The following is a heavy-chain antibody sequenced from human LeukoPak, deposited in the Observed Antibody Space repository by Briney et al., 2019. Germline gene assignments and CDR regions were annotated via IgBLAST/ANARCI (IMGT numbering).Heavy chain of an antibody. CDR1: GFTFSSYS. CDR2: ISSSSSYI. V-gene: IGHV3-21*04. Sequence: GGSLRLSCAASGFTFSSYSMNWVRQAPGKGLEWVSSISSSSSYIYYADSVKGRFTISRDNAKNSLYLQMNSLRAEDTAVYYCAKRARGDSAFDIWGQGTMVTVSS. CDR3: AKRARGDSAFDI. J-gene: IGHJ3*02.